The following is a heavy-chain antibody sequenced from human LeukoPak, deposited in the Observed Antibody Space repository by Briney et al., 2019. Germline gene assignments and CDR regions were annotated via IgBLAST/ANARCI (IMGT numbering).Heavy chain of an antibody. J-gene: IGHJ3*02. CDR2: IYYSGST. V-gene: IGHV4-31*03. CDR3: ARRGTIFGGDAFDI. CDR1: GGSISSGGYY. Sequence: PSETLSLTCTVSGGSISSGGYYWSWIRQHPGKGLEWIGYIYYSGSTYYNPSLKSRVTISVDTSKNQFSLKLSSVTAADTAVYYCARRGTIFGGDAFDIWGQGTMVTVSS. D-gene: IGHD3-3*01.